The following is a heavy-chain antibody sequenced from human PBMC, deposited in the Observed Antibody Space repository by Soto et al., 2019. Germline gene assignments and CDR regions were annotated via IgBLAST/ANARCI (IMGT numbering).Heavy chain of an antibody. Sequence: SETLSLTCTVSGCSINTVNYYWSWIRQSPDKGLEWIGHIYNGGTTYNNPSLTSRVTISVDTSNNQFSLKLSSVTAADTAVYYCARRYGSCFDYWGQGTLVIV. V-gene: IGHV4-30-4*01. D-gene: IGHD5-18*01. J-gene: IGHJ4*02. CDR1: GCSINTVNYY. CDR3: ARRYGSCFDY. CDR2: IYNGGTT.